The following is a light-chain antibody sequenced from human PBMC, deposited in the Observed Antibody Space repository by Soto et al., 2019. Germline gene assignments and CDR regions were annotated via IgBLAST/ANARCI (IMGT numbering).Light chain of an antibody. CDR3: QSYDRSLSGSV. CDR2: GND. CDR1: RTNIGAGYE. Sequence: QSVLTQPPSVSGAPGQRVTISCTGGRTNIGAGYEVHWYQQLPGAAPKLLIFGNDNRPSGVPDRFSGSRSGTSASLAITGLQAEDEADYYCQSYDRSLSGSVFGAGTKLTVL. J-gene: IGLJ1*01. V-gene: IGLV1-40*01.